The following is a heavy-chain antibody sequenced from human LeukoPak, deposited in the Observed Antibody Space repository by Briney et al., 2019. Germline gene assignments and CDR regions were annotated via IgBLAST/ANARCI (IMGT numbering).Heavy chain of an antibody. Sequence: GASVKVSCKASGYTFTSYGISWVRQAPGQGLEWMGWISAYNGNTNYAQKLQGRVTMTTDTSTSTAYMEPRSLRSDDTAVYYCARDPRYSSGWYGYNWFDPWGQGTLVTVSS. CDR2: ISAYNGNT. J-gene: IGHJ5*02. CDR1: GYTFTSYG. D-gene: IGHD6-19*01. CDR3: ARDPRYSSGWYGYNWFDP. V-gene: IGHV1-18*01.